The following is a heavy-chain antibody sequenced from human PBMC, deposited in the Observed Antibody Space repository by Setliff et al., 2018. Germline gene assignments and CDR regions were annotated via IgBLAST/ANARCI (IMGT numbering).Heavy chain of an antibody. Sequence: KPSETLSLTCEVSGGSFSDYYWSWIRQSPGKGLEWLGDFNRTRKIDYSPSLKSRLTISVDTPKKQFSLHLNSVTAADTAMYYCAGGGRYCGGDCYQDDAFDIWGQGTMVTVSS. CDR2: FNRTRKI. J-gene: IGHJ3*02. CDR3: AGGGRYCGGDCYQDDAFDI. CDR1: GGSFSDYY. D-gene: IGHD2-21*02. V-gene: IGHV4-34*01.